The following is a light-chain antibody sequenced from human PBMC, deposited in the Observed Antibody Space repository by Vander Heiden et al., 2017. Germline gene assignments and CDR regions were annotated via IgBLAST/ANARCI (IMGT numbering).Light chain of an antibody. CDR3: QQSYSMPYT. CDR2: AAS. V-gene: IGKV1-39*01. J-gene: IGKJ2*01. CDR1: QTINNY. Sequence: DIQMTQFPSSLSASVGDRVTIAGRASQTINNYLNWYQQKPGKAPTLLIYAASSLQSEVPSRFSSSGSGTDFSLTISSLQREDFATYYCQQSYSMPYTFGQGTKLEIK.